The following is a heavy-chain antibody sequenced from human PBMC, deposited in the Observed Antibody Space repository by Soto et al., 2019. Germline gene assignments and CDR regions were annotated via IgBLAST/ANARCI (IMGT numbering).Heavy chain of an antibody. CDR2: IYYSGST. CDR3: ARHNRPRTGTTIDY. CDR1: GGSISSSSYY. Sequence: SETLSLTCTVSGGSISSSSYYWGWIRQPPGKGLEWIGSIYYSGSTYYNPSLKSRVTISVDTSKNQFSLKLSPVTAADTAVYYCARHNRPRTGTTIDYWGQGTLVTVSS. J-gene: IGHJ4*02. V-gene: IGHV4-39*01. D-gene: IGHD1-7*01.